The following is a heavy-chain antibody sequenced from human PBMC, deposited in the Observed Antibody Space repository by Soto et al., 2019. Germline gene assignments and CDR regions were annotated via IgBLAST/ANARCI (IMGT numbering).Heavy chain of an antibody. V-gene: IGHV3-23*01. CDR2: ISGSGGGT. CDR1: GFTFSTYA. Sequence: EVQLLESGGGLVQPGGSLRLSCAASGFTFSTYAMSWVRQAPGKGLEWVSTISGSGGGTHYADSVKGRFTISRDNSKNTLYLQMNGLRAEDTAIYYCAKGVCTKGVCYFDYWGQGTLVTVSS. J-gene: IGHJ4*02. CDR3: AKGVCTKGVCYFDY. D-gene: IGHD2-8*01.